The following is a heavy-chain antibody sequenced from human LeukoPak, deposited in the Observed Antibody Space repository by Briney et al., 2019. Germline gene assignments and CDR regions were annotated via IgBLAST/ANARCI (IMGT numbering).Heavy chain of an antibody. V-gene: IGHV4-38-2*02. Sequence: SETLSLTCTVSGYSISSGYYWGWIRQPPGKGLEWIGSIYHSGSTYYNPSLKSRVTISVDTSKNQFSLKLSSVTAADTAVYYCARGPYYDSPFYYYYMDVWGKGTTVTVSS. D-gene: IGHD3-16*01. CDR1: GYSISSGYY. J-gene: IGHJ6*03. CDR3: ARGPYYDSPFYYYYMDV. CDR2: IYHSGST.